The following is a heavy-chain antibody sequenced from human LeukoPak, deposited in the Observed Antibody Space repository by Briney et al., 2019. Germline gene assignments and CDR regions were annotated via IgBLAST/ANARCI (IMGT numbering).Heavy chain of an antibody. Sequence: SQTLSLTCTVSGGSVSSGDYYWSWIRQPPGKGLEWIGYIYYSGSTYYNPSLKSRVTISVDTSKNQFSLKLSSVTAADTAVYYCARDGYGGYYYYGMDVWGQGTTVTVSS. CDR3: ARDGYGGYYYYGMDV. J-gene: IGHJ6*02. CDR2: IYYSGST. CDR1: GGSVSSGDYY. V-gene: IGHV4-30-4*01. D-gene: IGHD4-23*01.